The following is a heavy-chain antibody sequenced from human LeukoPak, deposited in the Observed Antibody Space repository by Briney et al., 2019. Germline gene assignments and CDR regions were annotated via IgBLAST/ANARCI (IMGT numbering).Heavy chain of an antibody. J-gene: IGHJ5*02. CDR3: ARYRYCSSTSCYRGASMWFDP. CDR1: GGSFSGYY. V-gene: IGHV4-34*01. D-gene: IGHD2-2*01. CDR2: INHSGST. Sequence: SETLSLTCAVCGGSFSGYYWSWIHQPPGKGLEWIGEINHSGSTNYNPSLKSRVTISVDTSKNQFSLKLSSVTAADTAVYYCARYRYCSSTSCYRGASMWFDPWGQGTLVTVSS.